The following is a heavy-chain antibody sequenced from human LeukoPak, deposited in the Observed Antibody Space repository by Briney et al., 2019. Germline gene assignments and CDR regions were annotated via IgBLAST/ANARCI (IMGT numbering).Heavy chain of an antibody. CDR1: GGSFSGGY. J-gene: IGHJ4*02. CDR2: ISNNGGYT. V-gene: IGHV3-23*01. D-gene: IGHD2-15*01. Sequence: LSLTCVVYGGSFSGGYSSWVRQPPGKGLEWVSAISNNGGYTYYADSVQGRFTISRDNSKSTLCLQMNSLRAEDTAVYYCAKQLGYCSDGSCYFPYWGQGTLVTVSS. CDR3: AKQLGYCSDGSCYFPY.